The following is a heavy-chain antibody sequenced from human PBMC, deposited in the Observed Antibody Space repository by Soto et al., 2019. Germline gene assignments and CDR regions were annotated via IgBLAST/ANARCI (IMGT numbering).Heavy chain of an antibody. Sequence: PGGSLRLSCAASGFTFSSYAMHWVRQAPGRGLEWVAVISYDGSNKYYADSVKGRFTISRDNSKNTLYLQMNSLRAEDTAVYYCARDKMSGSSGWQFLVDYWGQGTLGTVSS. D-gene: IGHD6-19*01. CDR2: ISYDGSNK. CDR1: GFTFSSYA. J-gene: IGHJ4*02. CDR3: ARDKMSGSSGWQFLVDY. V-gene: IGHV3-30-3*01.